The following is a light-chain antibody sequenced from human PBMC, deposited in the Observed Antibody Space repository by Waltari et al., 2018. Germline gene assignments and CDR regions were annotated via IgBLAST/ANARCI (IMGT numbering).Light chain of an antibody. Sequence: IVLTQSPGTLSLSPGERATLSCRASQSVGTYLAWYQQKPGQAPRLRIYGAYSRAAGIPDRFSGSGYGTDFSLTISRLEPEDIATYYCQQYDNLLLFTFGPGTKVDIK. V-gene: IGKV3-20*01. CDR1: QSVGTY. CDR2: GAY. CDR3: QQYDNLLLFT. J-gene: IGKJ3*01.